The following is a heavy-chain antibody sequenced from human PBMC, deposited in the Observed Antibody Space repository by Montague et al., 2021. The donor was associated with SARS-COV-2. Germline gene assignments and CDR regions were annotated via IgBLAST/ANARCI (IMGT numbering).Heavy chain of an antibody. CDR2: IFSSGTT. V-gene: IGHV4-39*02. D-gene: IGHD3-3*01. CDR3: FVSPTYYTAWVDP. J-gene: IGHJ5*02. CDR1: GASINHNTYY. Sequence: SETLSLTCTVSGASINHNTYYWGWIRQPPGKGLEWIGSIFSSGTTYYNASLKSRVTISIGTSKTHFSLQLSSVTAADTAVYYCFVSPTYYTAWVDPWGQGKMVNVSS.